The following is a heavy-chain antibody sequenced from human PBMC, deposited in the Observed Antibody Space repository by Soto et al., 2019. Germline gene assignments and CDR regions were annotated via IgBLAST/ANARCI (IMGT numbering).Heavy chain of an antibody. CDR1: GGSISSSSYY. J-gene: IGHJ4*02. D-gene: IGHD3-9*01. CDR3: ARRYYDILTGPFDY. CDR2: IYYSGST. Sequence: SETLSLTCTVSGGSISSSSYYWGWIRQPPGKGLEWIGSIYYSGSTYYNPSLKSRVTISVDTSKNQFSLKLSSVTAADTAVYYCARRYYDILTGPFDYWGQGTLVTAPQ. V-gene: IGHV4-39*01.